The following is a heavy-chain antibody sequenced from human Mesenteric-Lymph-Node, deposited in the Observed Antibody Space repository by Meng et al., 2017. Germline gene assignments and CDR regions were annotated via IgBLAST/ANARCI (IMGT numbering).Heavy chain of an antibody. V-gene: IGHV1-2*02. CDR1: GYTFTGYY. CDR2: INPNSGGT. J-gene: IGHJ4*02. D-gene: IGHD5-12*01. Sequence: ASVKVSCKASGYTFTGYYMHWVRQAPGQGLEWMGWINPNSGGTNYAQKFQGRVTMTRDTSISTAYMELSRLRSDDTAVYYCARDPLVRWIYGPGPGTDYYFDYWGQGTLVTVSS. CDR3: ARDPLVRWIYGPGPGTDYYFDY.